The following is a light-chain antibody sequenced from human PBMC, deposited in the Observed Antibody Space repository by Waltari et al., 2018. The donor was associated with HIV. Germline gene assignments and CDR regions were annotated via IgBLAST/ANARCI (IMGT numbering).Light chain of an antibody. CDR2: NKG. CDR1: TGQVTSAYY. V-gene: IGLV7-43*01. CDR3: LLYYGGSWV. J-gene: IGLJ3*02. Sequence: QTVVTQEPSLTVSPGGTVTPTCASTTGQVTSAYYPNWFQQKPGQAPSSLIYNKGNKNSWTPARFSGSLLGDKAALTLSGVQAEDEAEYYCLLYYGGSWVFGGGTKLTVL.